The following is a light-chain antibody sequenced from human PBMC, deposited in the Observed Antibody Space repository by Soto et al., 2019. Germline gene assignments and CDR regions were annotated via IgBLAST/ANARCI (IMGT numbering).Light chain of an antibody. Sequence: VITQSPLSLPVTLGQPASISCRSSQSLLHSHGYHYLDWYLQKTGQSPQILIYLTSNRASGVNDRFSGSGSGTDFTLEISRVEAEDVGVYYCMQAVQSLITFGEGTRREI. V-gene: IGKV2-28*01. J-gene: IGKJ5*01. CDR3: MQAVQSLIT. CDR1: QSLLHSHGYHY. CDR2: LTS.